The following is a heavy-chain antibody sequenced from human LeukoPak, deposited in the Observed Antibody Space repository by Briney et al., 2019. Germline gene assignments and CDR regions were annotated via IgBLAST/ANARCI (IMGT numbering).Heavy chain of an antibody. Sequence: AASVKVSCKASGGTFSSYAISWVRQAPGQGLEWMGRIIPIFGTANYAQKFQGRVTITTDESTSTAYMELSSLRSEDTAVYYCASGYCSSTSCYTGFDYWGQGTLVTVSS. V-gene: IGHV1-69*05. CDR2: IIPIFGTA. J-gene: IGHJ4*02. D-gene: IGHD2-2*02. CDR3: ASGYCSSTSCYTGFDY. CDR1: GGTFSSYA.